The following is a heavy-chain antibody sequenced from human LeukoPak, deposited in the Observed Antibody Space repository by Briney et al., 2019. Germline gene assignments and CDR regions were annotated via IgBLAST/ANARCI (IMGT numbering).Heavy chain of an antibody. CDR1: GYTFSSYY. Sequence: SVKVSCKTSGYTFSSYYIHWVRQAPGQGLEWMGGIIPIFGTANYAQKFQGRVTITADESTSTAYMELSSLRSEGTAVYYCAREDSPWGQGTLVTVSS. V-gene: IGHV1-69*13. J-gene: IGHJ5*02. CDR3: AREDSP. CDR2: IIPIFGTA.